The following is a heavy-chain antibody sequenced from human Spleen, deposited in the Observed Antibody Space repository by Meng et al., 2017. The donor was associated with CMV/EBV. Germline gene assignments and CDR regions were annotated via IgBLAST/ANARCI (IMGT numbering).Heavy chain of an antibody. D-gene: IGHD6-19*01. Sequence: SGFTFNTYSMNWVRQAPGKGLEWVSSISSTGSYIYYADSVKGRFTISRDNAKNSLYLQMNSLRAEDTAVYYCARVSGGYSSGWDTYDYWGQGTLVTVSS. CDR2: ISSTGSYI. V-gene: IGHV3-21*01. CDR3: ARVSGGYSSGWDTYDY. CDR1: GFTFNTYS. J-gene: IGHJ4*02.